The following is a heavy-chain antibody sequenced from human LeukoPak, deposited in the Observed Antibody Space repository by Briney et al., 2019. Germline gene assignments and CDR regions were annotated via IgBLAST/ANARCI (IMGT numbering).Heavy chain of an antibody. Sequence: SETLSLTCAVYGASFGRYSWSWIRQSPEKGLEWNGEINYSGYTKYNPSLKSRVTMSVDTSKNQFSLNLTSVTAADTAVYYCARDGGSWYYYYMDVWGKGTTVTVSS. CDR3: ARDGGSWYYYYMDV. D-gene: IGHD3-10*01. V-gene: IGHV4-34*01. CDR2: INYSGYT. J-gene: IGHJ6*03. CDR1: GASFGRYS.